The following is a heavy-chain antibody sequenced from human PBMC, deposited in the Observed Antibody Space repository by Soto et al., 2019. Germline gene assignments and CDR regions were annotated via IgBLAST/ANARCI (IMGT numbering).Heavy chain of an antibody. CDR3: AKVLGQGTIPDY. D-gene: IGHD3-10*01. CDR1: GGTFSSYA. V-gene: IGHV1-69*06. CDR2: IIPIFGTA. Sequence: SVKVSCKASGGTFSSYAISWVRQAPGQGLEWMGGIIPIFGTANYAQKFQGRVTITADKSTSTAYMELSSLRSEDTAVYYCAKVLGQGTIPDYWGQGTLVTVSS. J-gene: IGHJ4*02.